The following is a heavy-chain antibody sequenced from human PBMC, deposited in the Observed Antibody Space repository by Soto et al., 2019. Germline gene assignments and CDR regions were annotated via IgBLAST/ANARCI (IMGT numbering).Heavy chain of an antibody. D-gene: IGHD2-2*01. CDR3: ARADCSSTSCSTRYYYYGMDV. CDR1: GFTFSSYS. Sequence: EVQLVESGGGLVKPGGSLRLSCAASGFTFSSYSMNWVRQAPGKGPEWVSSISSSSSYIYYADSVKGRFTISRDNAKNSLYLQMNSLRAEDTAVYYCARADCSSTSCSTRYYYYGMDVWGQGTTVTVSS. V-gene: IGHV3-21*01. J-gene: IGHJ6*02. CDR2: ISSSSSYI.